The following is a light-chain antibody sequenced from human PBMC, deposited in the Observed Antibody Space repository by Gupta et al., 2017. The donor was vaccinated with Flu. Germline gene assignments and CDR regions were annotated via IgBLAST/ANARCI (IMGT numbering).Light chain of an antibody. Sequence: HSTLSASVGDRVTITCRASQSLYSWLAWYQQKPGRAPNLLIYKASNLESGVPSRFSGSGSGTEFTLTISSLQPDDFATYYCQQYNSYSLTFGGGTKVEIK. V-gene: IGKV1-5*03. J-gene: IGKJ4*01. CDR1: QSLYSW. CDR2: KAS. CDR3: QQYNSYSLT.